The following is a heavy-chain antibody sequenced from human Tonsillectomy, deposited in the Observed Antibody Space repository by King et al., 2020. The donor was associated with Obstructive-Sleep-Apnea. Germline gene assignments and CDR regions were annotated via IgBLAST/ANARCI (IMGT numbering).Heavy chain of an antibody. V-gene: IGHV1-8*01. CDR3: SSTVVTLGAPDDY. CDR2: MSPISGNT. J-gene: IGHJ4*02. CDR1: GYTFTSYD. Sequence: VQLVESGAEVKKPGASVKVSCRASGYTFTSYDINWVRQATGQGLEWVGRMSPISGNTGYAQKFQGRVTMTRNTSISTAYMELSSLRSEDTAVYYCSSTVVTLGAPDDYWGQGTLVTVSS. D-gene: IGHD4-23*01.